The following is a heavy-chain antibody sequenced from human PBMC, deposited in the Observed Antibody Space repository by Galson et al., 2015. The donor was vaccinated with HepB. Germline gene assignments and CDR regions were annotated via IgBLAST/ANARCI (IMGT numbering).Heavy chain of an antibody. CDR1: GSSFNTYA. CDR2: ISASGRVT. D-gene: IGHD6-13*01. V-gene: IGHV3-23*01. Sequence: SLRLSCAASGSSFNTYAMSWVRQAPGKGLEWVSGISASGRVTYYAESLKGRVTISRNKYRNTLYLQMNSLTVEDTAVYYCAKVSGPAAGYLDDWGQGTLVTVSS. CDR3: AKVSGPAAGYLDD. J-gene: IGHJ4*02.